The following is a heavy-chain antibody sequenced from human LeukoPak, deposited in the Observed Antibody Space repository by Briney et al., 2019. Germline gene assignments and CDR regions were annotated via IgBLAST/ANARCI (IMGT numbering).Heavy chain of an antibody. V-gene: IGHV1-2*02. J-gene: IGHJ5*02. CDR3: ARGDYYGSGSYQDPFDP. D-gene: IGHD3-10*01. CDR1: GYTFTSYG. Sequence: GASVKVSCKASGYTFTSYGISWVRQAPGQGLEWMGWINPNSGGTNYAQKFQGRVTMTRDTSISTAYMELSRLRSDDTAVYYCARGDYYGSGSYQDPFDPWGQGTLVTVSS. CDR2: INPNSGGT.